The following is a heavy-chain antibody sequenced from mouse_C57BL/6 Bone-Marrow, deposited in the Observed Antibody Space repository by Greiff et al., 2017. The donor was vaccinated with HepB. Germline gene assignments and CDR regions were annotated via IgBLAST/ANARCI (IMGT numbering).Heavy chain of an antibody. CDR1: GFTFSSYG. Sequence: EVKLVESGGDLVKPGGSLKLSCAASGFTFSSYGMSWVRQTPDKRLEWVATISSGGSYTYYPDSVKGRFTISRDNAKNPLYLQMSSLKYEDTAMYYCARRMGDYEDAMDYWGQGTSVTVSS. CDR2: ISSGGSYT. V-gene: IGHV5-6*02. J-gene: IGHJ4*01. CDR3: ARRMGDYEDAMDY. D-gene: IGHD2-4*01.